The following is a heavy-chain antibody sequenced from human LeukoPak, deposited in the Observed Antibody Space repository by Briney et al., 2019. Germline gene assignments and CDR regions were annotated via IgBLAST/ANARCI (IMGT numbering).Heavy chain of an antibody. Sequence: SETLSLTCAVYGGSFSGYYWYWIRQPPGKGPEWIGEINYSGSTNYNPSLKSRVTISADTSKNQFSLKMSSVTAADTAVYYCATTSGYWGQGTLVTVSS. CDR1: GGSFSGYY. D-gene: IGHD3-10*01. V-gene: IGHV4-34*01. CDR2: INYSGST. J-gene: IGHJ4*02. CDR3: ATTSGY.